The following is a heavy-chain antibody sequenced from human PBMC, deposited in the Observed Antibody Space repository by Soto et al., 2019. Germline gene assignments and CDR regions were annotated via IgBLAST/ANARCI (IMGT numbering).Heavy chain of an antibody. CDR2: ISYDGSNK. CDR1: GFTFRNYG. CDR3: AKELEWFGELWWFDP. D-gene: IGHD3-10*01. V-gene: IGHV3-30*18. J-gene: IGHJ5*02. Sequence: QVQLVESGGGVVQPGTSLRLSCAASGFTFRNYGMHWVRQAPGKGLEWVAVISYDGSNKYYGDSVKGRFTISRDNSKNTLYLQMNSLRAEDTAVYSCAKELEWFGELWWFDPWGQGTLVTVSS.